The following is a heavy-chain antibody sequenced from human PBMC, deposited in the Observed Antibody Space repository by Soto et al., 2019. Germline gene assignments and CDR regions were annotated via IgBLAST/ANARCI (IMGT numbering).Heavy chain of an antibody. J-gene: IGHJ3*02. Sequence: DVQLVESGGGLVQPGRSLRLSCAASGFTFDDYAMHWVRQAPGKGLEWVSGISWNSGSIGYADSVKGRFTISRDNAKNSLYLQMNSLRAEDTALYYCAKARAFSGGRNWLEADYGDAFDIWGQGTMVTVSS. V-gene: IGHV3-9*01. CDR3: AKARAFSGGRNWLEADYGDAFDI. D-gene: IGHD4-17*01. CDR2: ISWNSGSI. CDR1: GFTFDDYA.